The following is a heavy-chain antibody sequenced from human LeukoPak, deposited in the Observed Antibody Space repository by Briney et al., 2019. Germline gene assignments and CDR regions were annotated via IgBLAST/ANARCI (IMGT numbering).Heavy chain of an antibody. Sequence: KPSETLSLTCTVSDGSINNYYWSWIRQPPGKGLEWIGYISYSGTTNSKPSLKSRVTILVDTSKNQFSLKLNSVTAADTAFYYCATSGGDWFDPWGQGTLVTVSS. V-gene: IGHV4-59*12. J-gene: IGHJ5*02. CDR3: ATSGGDWFDP. CDR1: DGSINNYY. CDR2: ISYSGTT. D-gene: IGHD3-16*01.